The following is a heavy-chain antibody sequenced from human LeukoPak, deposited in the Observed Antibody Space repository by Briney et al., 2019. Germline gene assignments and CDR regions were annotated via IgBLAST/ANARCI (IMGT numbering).Heavy chain of an antibody. Sequence: TETLSLTCTVSGAAISSYYWSWVRQCPGKGMEWIGYTYYSGRTKYNPSLKSRVTISVDTSKNQFSLKLSSVTAADTAVYYCARWRYYDSSGYYPLSTNYYGMDVWGQGTTVTVSS. CDR3: ARWRYYDSSGYYPLSTNYYGMDV. D-gene: IGHD3-22*01. J-gene: IGHJ6*02. CDR1: GAAISSYY. V-gene: IGHV4-59*01. CDR2: TYYSGRT.